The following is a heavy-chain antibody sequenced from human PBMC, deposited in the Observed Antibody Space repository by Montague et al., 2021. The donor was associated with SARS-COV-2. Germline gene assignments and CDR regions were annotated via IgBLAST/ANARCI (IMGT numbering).Heavy chain of an antibody. CDR1: GASFSAFS. V-gene: IGHV4-34*01. D-gene: IGHD3-9*01. J-gene: IGHJ6*02. CDR2: INHSEST. Sequence: SETLSLTCAVSGASFSAFSLTWFRRPPGKGLEWIGEINHSESTNYNPSLKSRLTISADRSKNQFSLNLYSVTAADTAVYYCARGKGYFDSLGKYFYYAMDVWGQGTTVTVSS. CDR3: ARGKGYFDSLGKYFYYAMDV.